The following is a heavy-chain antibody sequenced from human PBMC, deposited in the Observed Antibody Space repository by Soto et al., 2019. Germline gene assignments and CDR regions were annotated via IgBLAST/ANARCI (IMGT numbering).Heavy chain of an antibody. V-gene: IGHV1-69*01. CDR1: GGNFRNYA. CDR3: ARRSRSHTHGCDI. CDR2: FIPIVGAA. J-gene: IGHJ3*02. D-gene: IGHD2-2*01. Sequence: QVQLVQSGAEVKKPGSSLKVSCKASGGNFRNYAISWVRQALGEGLEWMGGFIPIVGAAKYATKCQGRVRITADDSTSTDYMEVNSLKFDDTAMYYCARRSRSHTHGCDIGGQGTMVTDSS.